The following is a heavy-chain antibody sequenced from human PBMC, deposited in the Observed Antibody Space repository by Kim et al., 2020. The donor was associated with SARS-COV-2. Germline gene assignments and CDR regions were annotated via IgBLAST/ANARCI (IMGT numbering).Heavy chain of an antibody. V-gene: IGHV4-61*01. D-gene: IGHD6-13*01. CDR1: GGSVSSGSYY. CDR2: IYYSGST. Sequence: SETLSLTCTVSGGSVSSGSYYWSWIRQPPGKGLEWIGYIYYSGSTNYNPSLKSRVTISVDTSKNQFSLKLSSVTAADTAVYYCARAWDSSSWFVHPYYFDYWGQGTLVTVSS. J-gene: IGHJ4*02. CDR3: ARAWDSSSWFVHPYYFDY.